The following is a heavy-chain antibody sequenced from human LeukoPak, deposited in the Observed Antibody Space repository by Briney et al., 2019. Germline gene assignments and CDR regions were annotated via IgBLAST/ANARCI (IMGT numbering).Heavy chain of an antibody. Sequence: GGSLRLSCAASGFTFSSYGMHWVRQAPGKGLEWVAVISYDGSNKYYADSVKGRFTISRDNSKNTLYLQMNSLRAEDTAVYYCASEKNYGGSFDYWGQGTLVTVSS. D-gene: IGHD4-23*01. CDR3: ASEKNYGGSFDY. V-gene: IGHV3-30*03. CDR2: ISYDGSNK. CDR1: GFTFSSYG. J-gene: IGHJ4*02.